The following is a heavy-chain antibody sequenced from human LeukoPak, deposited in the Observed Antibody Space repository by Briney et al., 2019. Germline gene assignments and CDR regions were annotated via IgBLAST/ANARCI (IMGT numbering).Heavy chain of an antibody. CDR2: ITTSDGNT. D-gene: IGHD5-12*01. CDR3: ARASGYQYYFDY. CDR1: GFTFSSYT. J-gene: IGHJ4*02. Sequence: GGSLRLSCAASGFTFSSYTMSWVRQAPGKGLEWVSTITTSDGNTYYADSVKGRFTVSRDNAKNSLYLQMNSLRAEDTAVYYCARASGYQYYFDYWGQGTLVTVSS. V-gene: IGHV3-23*01.